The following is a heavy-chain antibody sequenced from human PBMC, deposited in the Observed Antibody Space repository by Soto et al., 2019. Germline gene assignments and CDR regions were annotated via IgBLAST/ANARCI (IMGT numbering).Heavy chain of an antibody. V-gene: IGHV3-23*01. CDR1: GFTFDTYA. CDR2: ISGSDAKT. Sequence: EVQLLESGGGLVQPGGSLRLSCAASGFTFDTYAMSWVRQAPGKGLEWVSAISGSDAKTYYADSVKGRFTISRDNSKNTLYLQMNSLRAEDTAVYHCAKLECSGGSCYSGRLVDYFYYYMDVWGKGTTVTVSS. D-gene: IGHD2-15*01. J-gene: IGHJ6*03. CDR3: AKLECSGGSCYSGRLVDYFYYYMDV.